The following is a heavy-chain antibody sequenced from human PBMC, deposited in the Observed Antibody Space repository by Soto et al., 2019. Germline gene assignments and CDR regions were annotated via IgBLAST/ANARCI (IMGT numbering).Heavy chain of an antibody. J-gene: IGHJ5*02. CDR2: IIPILGIA. D-gene: IGHD6-13*01. CDR1: GGTFSSYT. Sequence: SVKVSCKASGGTFSSYTISWVRQAPGQGLEWMGRIIPILGIANYAQKFQGRVTITADKSTSTAYMELSSLRSEDTAVYYCAREFRQQLVPDGNWFDPRGQGTLVTVSS. V-gene: IGHV1-69*04. CDR3: AREFRQQLVPDGNWFDP.